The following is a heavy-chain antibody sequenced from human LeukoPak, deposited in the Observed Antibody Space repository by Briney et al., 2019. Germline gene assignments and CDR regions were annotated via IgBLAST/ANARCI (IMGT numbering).Heavy chain of an antibody. CDR3: ARMLVGYCSSTSCVSWFDP. V-gene: IGHV1-8*03. J-gene: IGHJ5*02. CDR1: GYSFTGYH. Sequence: ASVNVSCKASGYSFTGYHLYWVRQAPGQGLEWMGWMNPNSGNTGYAQKFQGRVTITRNTSISTAYMELSSLRSEDTAVYYCARMLVGYCSSTSCVSWFDPWGQGTLVTVSS. CDR2: MNPNSGNT. D-gene: IGHD2-2*01.